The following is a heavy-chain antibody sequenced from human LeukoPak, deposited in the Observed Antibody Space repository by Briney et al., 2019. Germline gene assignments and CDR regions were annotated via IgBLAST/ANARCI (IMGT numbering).Heavy chain of an antibody. CDR2: IYYSGST. CDR1: GGSISSYY. CDR3: ARQGYYDSSGYYYDWYFDL. V-gene: IGHV4-59*08. J-gene: IGHJ2*01. D-gene: IGHD3-22*01. Sequence: PSETLSLTCTVSGGSISSYYWSWIRQPPGKGLECIGYIYYSGSTNYNPSLKSRVTMSLDTSNNQFSLKLSSVTAADTAVYYCARQGYYDSSGYYYDWYFDLWGRGTLVTVSS.